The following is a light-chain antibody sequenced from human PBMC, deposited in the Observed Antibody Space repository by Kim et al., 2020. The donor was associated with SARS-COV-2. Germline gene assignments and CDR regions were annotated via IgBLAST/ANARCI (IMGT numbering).Light chain of an antibody. Sequence: QSVLTQPPSVSGTAGQRVTISCSGSNSNIGANIVNWYQQIPGTAPKILIHGNSRRPSGVPDRFSASKSGTSASLAISGLQSADEAHYYCPVWDDSLNGVLFGGGTQLTVL. J-gene: IGLJ3*02. CDR3: PVWDDSLNGVL. CDR2: GNS. CDR1: NSNIGANI. V-gene: IGLV1-44*01.